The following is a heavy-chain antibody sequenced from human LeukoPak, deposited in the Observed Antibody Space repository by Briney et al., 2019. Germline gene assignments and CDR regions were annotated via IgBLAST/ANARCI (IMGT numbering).Heavy chain of an antibody. J-gene: IGHJ4*02. V-gene: IGHV3-48*03. CDR3: ARFARFRDLQGGGYFDY. Sequence: GGSLRLSCAASGFIFSSYETNWVRQAPGKGLEWVSYISSGGSIIYYADSVRGRFTISRDNAKNSLYLQMNSLRAEDTAVYYCARFARFRDLQGGGYFDYWGQGTLVTVSS. CDR2: ISSGGSII. D-gene: IGHD4-11*01. CDR1: GFIFSSYE.